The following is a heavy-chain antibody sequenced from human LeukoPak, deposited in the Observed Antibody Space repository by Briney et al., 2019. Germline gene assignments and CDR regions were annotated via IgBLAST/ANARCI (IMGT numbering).Heavy chain of an antibody. Sequence: GGSLRLSCAASGFTFDDYAMHWVRQAPGKGLEWVSGINWSGGSIGYADPVKGRFTITRDNAKNSLYLQINSLRAEDAALYYCAKGVDRDGYNRPDFWGQGTLVTVSS. CDR3: AKGVDRDGYNRPDF. V-gene: IGHV3-9*01. CDR2: INWSGGSI. J-gene: IGHJ4*02. D-gene: IGHD5-24*01. CDR1: GFTFDDYA.